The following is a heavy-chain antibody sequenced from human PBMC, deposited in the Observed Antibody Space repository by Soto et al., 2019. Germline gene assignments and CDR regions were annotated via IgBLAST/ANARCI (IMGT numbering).Heavy chain of an antibody. CDR3: ARRFLEWSTVDY. J-gene: IGHJ4*02. Sequence: QLQLQESGPGLVNPSETLSLTCTVSGGSINGDTYYWGWIRQPPGKGLEWIGSSYYSGSTYYSPSFKSRVTISVDTSKNKVSLTLTSVTAADTAVYYCARRFLEWSTVDYWGQGTLVTVSS. CDR1: GGSINGDTYY. CDR2: SYYSGST. D-gene: IGHD3-3*01. V-gene: IGHV4-39*01.